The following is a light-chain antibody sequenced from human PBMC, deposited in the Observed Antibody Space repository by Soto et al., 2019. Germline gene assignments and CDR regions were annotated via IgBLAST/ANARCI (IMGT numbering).Light chain of an antibody. CDR2: AAS. J-gene: IGKJ2*01. CDR1: QTISTY. CDR3: QLYGSSPQRT. V-gene: IGKV1-39*02. Sequence: DIQMTQSPSSLSASVGDRVTITCRASQTISTYLNWYQQKPGKAPKLLIYAASSLQSGVPSRFSGSGSGTDFTLTISRLEPEDFAVYYCQLYGSSPQRTFGQGTKLEIK.